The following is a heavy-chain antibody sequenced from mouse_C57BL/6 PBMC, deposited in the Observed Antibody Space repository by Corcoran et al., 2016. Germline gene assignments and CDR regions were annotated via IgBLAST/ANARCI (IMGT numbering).Heavy chain of an antibody. V-gene: IGHV1-19*01. Sequence: EVQLQQSGPELVKPGASVKMSCKASGYTFTDYYMNWVKQSHGKSLEWIGVINPYNGGTSYNQKFKGKATLTVDKSSSTAYMELNSLTSEDSAVYYCASDYYGKNYAMDYWGQGTSVTVSS. CDR3: ASDYYGKNYAMDY. J-gene: IGHJ4*01. D-gene: IGHD1-1*01. CDR1: GYTFTDYY. CDR2: INPYNGGT.